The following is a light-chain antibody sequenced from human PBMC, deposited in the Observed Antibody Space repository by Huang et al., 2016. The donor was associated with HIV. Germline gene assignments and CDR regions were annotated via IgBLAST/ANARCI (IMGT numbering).Light chain of an antibody. CDR3: QQYHIWPPRT. CDR1: QSVSNN. V-gene: IGKV3-15*01. J-gene: IGKJ1*01. Sequence: EVVMTQSPATLSVSPGETATLSCRASQSVSNNLAWYQQKPGQAPRLLIHSAYTRATGIPGRCSCRGSGTEFTLTISSLQSEDFAVDYCQQYHIWPPRTFGQGTKVEIK. CDR2: SAY.